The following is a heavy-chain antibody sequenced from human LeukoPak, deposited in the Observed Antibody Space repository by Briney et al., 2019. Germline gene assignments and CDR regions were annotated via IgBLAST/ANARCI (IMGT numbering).Heavy chain of an antibody. Sequence: SVKVSCKASGYTFTGYYMHWVRQAPGQGLEWMGGIIPIFGTANYAQKFQGRVTITADESTSTAYMELSSLRSEDTAVYYCARDSLAYYFDYWGQGTLVTVSS. CDR1: GYTFTGYY. V-gene: IGHV1-69*13. J-gene: IGHJ4*02. CDR2: IIPIFGTA. CDR3: ARDSLAYYFDY.